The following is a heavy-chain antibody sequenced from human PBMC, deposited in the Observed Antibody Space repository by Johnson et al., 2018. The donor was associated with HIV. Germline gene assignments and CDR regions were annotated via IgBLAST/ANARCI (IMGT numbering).Heavy chain of an antibody. V-gene: IGHV3-30*02. CDR1: GFTFSSYG. CDR2: IRYDGSNK. CDR3: AKIRITMIVVVEGVDAFDI. Sequence: QVQLVESGGGVVQPGGSLRLSCAASGFTFSSYGMHWVRQAPGKGLEWVAFIRYDGSNKYYADSVKGRFIISRDNSKNTLYLQMNSLRAEDTAVYYCAKIRITMIVVVEGVDAFDIWGQGTMVTVSS. J-gene: IGHJ3*02. D-gene: IGHD3-22*01.